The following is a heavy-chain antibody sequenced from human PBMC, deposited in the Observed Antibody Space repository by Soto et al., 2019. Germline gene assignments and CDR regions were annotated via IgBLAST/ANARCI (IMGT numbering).Heavy chain of an antibody. CDR2: ISSSSSYI. CDR1: GFTFSSYS. J-gene: IGHJ3*02. CDR3: ASSAYVQYYYDSSGYSNAFDI. V-gene: IGHV3-21*01. D-gene: IGHD3-22*01. Sequence: GGSLRLSCAASGFTFSSYSMNWVRQAPGKGLEWVSSISSSSSYIYYADSVKGRFTISRDNAKNSLYLQMNSLRAEDTAVYYCASSAYVQYYYDSSGYSNAFDIWGQGTMATVSS.